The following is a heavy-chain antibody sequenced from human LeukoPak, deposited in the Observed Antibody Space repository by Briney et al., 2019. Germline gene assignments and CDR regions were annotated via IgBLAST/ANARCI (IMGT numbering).Heavy chain of an antibody. CDR1: GGSISSSDYY. CDR2: IYYTGST. V-gene: IGHV4-39*07. D-gene: IGHD2-8*01. CDR3: ARENYCTNGVCWAFDP. J-gene: IGHJ5*02. Sequence: SETLSLTCTVSGGSISSSDYYWGWIRQPPGKGLEWIGNIYYTGSTSYNSSLKSRVTISIDTSKNQFSLQLSSVTAADTAVYFCARENYCTNGVCWAFDPWGQGTLVTVSS.